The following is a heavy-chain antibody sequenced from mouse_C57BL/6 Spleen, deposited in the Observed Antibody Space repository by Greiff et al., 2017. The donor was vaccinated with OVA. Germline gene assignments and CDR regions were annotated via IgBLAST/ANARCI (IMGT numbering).Heavy chain of an antibody. D-gene: IGHD2-4*01. CDR1: GYSITSGYY. Sequence: VQLQESGPGLVKPSQSLSLTCSVTGYSITSGYYWNWIRQFPGNKLEWMGYISYDGSNNYNPSLKNRISITRDTSKNQFFLKLNSVTTEDTATDYCARGPTMISWYFDVWGTGTTVTVSS. CDR2: ISYDGSN. J-gene: IGHJ1*03. CDR3: ARGPTMISWYFDV. V-gene: IGHV3-6*01.